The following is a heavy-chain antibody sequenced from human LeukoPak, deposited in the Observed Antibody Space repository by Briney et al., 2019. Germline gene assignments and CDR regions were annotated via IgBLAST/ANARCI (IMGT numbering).Heavy chain of an antibody. Sequence: GGSLRLSCAASGFTFDDYTMHWVRQAPGKGLEWVSLISWDGGSTYYADSVKGRFTISRDNSKNSLYLQMNSLRTEDTALYYCAKGATYGSGSYPDYWGQGTLVTVSS. V-gene: IGHV3-43*01. CDR2: ISWDGGST. J-gene: IGHJ4*02. CDR1: GFTFDDYT. CDR3: AKGATYGSGSYPDY. D-gene: IGHD3-10*01.